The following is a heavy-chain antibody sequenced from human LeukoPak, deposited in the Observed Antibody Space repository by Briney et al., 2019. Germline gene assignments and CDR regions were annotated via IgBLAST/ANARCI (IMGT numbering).Heavy chain of an antibody. CDR3: AREGGPYRPLDY. J-gene: IGHJ4*02. V-gene: IGHV4-59*12. CDR1: GGSISSYY. D-gene: IGHD3-16*01. Sequence: SETLSLTCTVSGGSISSYYWTWIRQPPGKGLEWIGYIYYSGSTKYNPSLKSRVTMSVDTSKNRFSLKLSSVTAADTAVYYCAREGGPYRPLDYSGQGTLVTVS. CDR2: IYYSGST.